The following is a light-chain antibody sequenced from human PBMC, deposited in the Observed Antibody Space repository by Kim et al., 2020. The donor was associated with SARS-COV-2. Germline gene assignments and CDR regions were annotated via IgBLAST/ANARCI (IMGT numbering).Light chain of an antibody. CDR2: GAS. Sequence: EIVLTQSPCSLSLSPGDRATLSCRASQSVSSSYLAWYQKKPGQAPSLLIYGASSRATGIPDRFSGSGSGTDFTLTISSLGPEDFAVYYCQKYGSSRTFGQGTKVDIK. J-gene: IGKJ1*01. CDR1: QSVSSSY. CDR3: QKYGSSRT. V-gene: IGKV3-20*01.